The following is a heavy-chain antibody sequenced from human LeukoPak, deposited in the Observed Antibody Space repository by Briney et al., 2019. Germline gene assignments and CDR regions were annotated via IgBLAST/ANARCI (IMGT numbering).Heavy chain of an antibody. CDR3: AKDGSPIPAAYFDY. D-gene: IGHD2-2*01. Sequence: GGSLRLSCAASGFTFSSYAMSWVRQAPGKGLEWVLAISGSGGSTYYADSVKGRFTISRDNSKNTLYLHMNSLRAEDTAVYYCAKDGSPIPAAYFDYWGQGTLVTVSS. CDR1: GFTFSSYA. J-gene: IGHJ4*02. CDR2: ISGSGGST. V-gene: IGHV3-23*01.